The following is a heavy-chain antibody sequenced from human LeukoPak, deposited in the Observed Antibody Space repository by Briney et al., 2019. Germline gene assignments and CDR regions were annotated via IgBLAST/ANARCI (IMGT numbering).Heavy chain of an antibody. Sequence: GGSLRLSCAASGFTFSSYGMHWVRQAPGKGLEWVAVISYDGSNKYYADSVKGRFTISRDNSKNTLYLQMNSLRAEDTAVYYCAKDRVNFGVVLYGMDVWGQGTTVTVSS. CDR2: ISYDGSNK. CDR3: AKDRVNFGVVLYGMDV. J-gene: IGHJ6*02. CDR1: GFTFSSYG. D-gene: IGHD3-3*01. V-gene: IGHV3-30*18.